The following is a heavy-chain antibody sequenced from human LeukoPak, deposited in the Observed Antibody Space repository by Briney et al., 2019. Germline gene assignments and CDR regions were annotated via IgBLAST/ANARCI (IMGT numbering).Heavy chain of an antibody. D-gene: IGHD3-16*02. CDR2: IWYDGSSK. CDR1: GFTFSSYG. J-gene: IGHJ4*02. V-gene: IGHV3-33*01. Sequence: PGRSLRLSCAASGFTFSSYGMHWVRQAPGKGLEWVALIWYDGSSKHYAASVRGRFTISRDNSKNTLYLQMNSLRAEDTAVYYCARDFELSHWGQGTLVTVSS. CDR3: ARDFELSH.